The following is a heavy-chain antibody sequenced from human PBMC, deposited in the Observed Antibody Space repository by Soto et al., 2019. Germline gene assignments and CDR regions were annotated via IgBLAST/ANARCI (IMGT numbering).Heavy chain of an antibody. V-gene: IGHV1-69*01. J-gene: IGHJ2*01. D-gene: IGHD3-22*01. CDR2: IIPIFGTA. CDR3: ARARFYYDSSGYFWYFDL. CDR1: GGTFSSYA. Sequence: QVQLVQSGAEVKKPGSSVKVSCKASGGTFSSYAISWVRQAPGQGLEWMGGIIPIFGTANYAQKFQGRVTITADECQSTAYMELRSLRSENTAVYYCARARFYYDSSGYFWYFDLWGRGTLVTVSS.